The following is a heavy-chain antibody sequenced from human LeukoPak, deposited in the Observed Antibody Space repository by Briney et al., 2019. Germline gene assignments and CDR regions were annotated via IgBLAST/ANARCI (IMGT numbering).Heavy chain of an antibody. CDR3: ATQLMVRGVISDY. V-gene: IGHV4-34*01. Sequence: PSETLSLTCAVYGGSFSGYYWSWIRQPPGKGLEWIGEINHSGSTNYNPSLKSRVTISVDTSKNHFSLKLSSVTAADTAVYYCATQLMVRGVISDYWGQGTLVTVSS. CDR2: INHSGST. CDR1: GGSFSGYY. D-gene: IGHD3-10*01. J-gene: IGHJ4*02.